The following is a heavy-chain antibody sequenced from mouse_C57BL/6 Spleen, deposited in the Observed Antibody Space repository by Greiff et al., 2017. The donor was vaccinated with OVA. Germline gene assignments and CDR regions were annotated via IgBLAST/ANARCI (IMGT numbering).Heavy chain of an antibody. CDR1: GFTFSSYA. CDR3: ARGPNYYGSSYTYYFDD. Sequence: EVQLVESGGGLVKPGGSLKLSCAASGFTFSSYAMSWVRQTPEKRLEWVATISDGGSYTYYPDNVKGRFTISRYNAKNNLYLQMSHLKSENTAMYYCARGPNYYGSSYTYYFDDWGQGTTLTVSS. D-gene: IGHD1-1*01. CDR2: ISDGGSYT. V-gene: IGHV5-4*01. J-gene: IGHJ2*01.